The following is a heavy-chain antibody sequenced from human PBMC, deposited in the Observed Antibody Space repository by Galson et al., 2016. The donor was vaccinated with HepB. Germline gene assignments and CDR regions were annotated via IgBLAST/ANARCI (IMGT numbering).Heavy chain of an antibody. CDR3: AREKKVVYSSSWYYYYGMDV. CDR2: INPSSSRT. D-gene: IGHD6-13*01. J-gene: IGHJ6*02. V-gene: IGHV1-46*01. CDR1: GYTFTNYY. Sequence: SVKVSCKASGYTFTNYYMHWVRQAPGQGLEWMGIINPSSSRTDYAQKFQGRVTMTRDTSTSTVYMDLSSLRSEDTAVYYCAREKKVVYSSSWYYYYGMDVWGQGTTVTVSS.